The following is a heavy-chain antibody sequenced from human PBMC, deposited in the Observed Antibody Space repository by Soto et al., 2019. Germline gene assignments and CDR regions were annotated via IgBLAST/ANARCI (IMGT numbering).Heavy chain of an antibody. D-gene: IGHD1-26*01. CDR2: ISGSGGST. J-gene: IGHJ3*02. CDR1: GFTFSNYA. CDR3: AKPQWGVVGRSDAFDI. V-gene: IGHV3-23*01. Sequence: PGGSLRLSCAASGFTFSNYAMSWVRQAPGKGLEWVSAISGSGGSTYYADSVKGRFTISRDNSKNTLYLQMNSLRAEDTAVYYCAKPQWGVVGRSDAFDIWGQGTMVTVSS.